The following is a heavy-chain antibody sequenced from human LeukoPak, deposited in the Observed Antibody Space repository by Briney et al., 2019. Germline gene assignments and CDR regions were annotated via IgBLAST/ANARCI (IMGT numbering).Heavy chain of an antibody. Sequence: ASVKVSCRASGYTFTSYGISWVRQAPGQGLEWMGWISAYNGNTNYAQKLQGRVTMTTDTSTSTAYMELRSLRSDDTAVYYCARDRPRPLRYFDWLLEEYYYGMDVWGQGTTVTVSS. CDR1: GYTFTSYG. D-gene: IGHD3-9*01. CDR2: ISAYNGNT. CDR3: ARDRPRPLRYFDWLLEEYYYGMDV. V-gene: IGHV1-18*01. J-gene: IGHJ6*02.